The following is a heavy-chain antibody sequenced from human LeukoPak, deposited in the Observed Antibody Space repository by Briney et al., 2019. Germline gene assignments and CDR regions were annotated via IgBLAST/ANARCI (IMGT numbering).Heavy chain of an antibody. D-gene: IGHD2-2*01. J-gene: IGHJ4*02. CDR2: ISRSDDST. CDR3: ARGPPACSTNCCGYLDY. V-gene: IGHV3-23*01. CDR1: GFTLSNYA. Sequence: SGESLRLSCAASGFTLSNYATSWVRQAPGKGLEWVSGISRSDDSTYYADSVKGRFTISRDNSKNTVTLQMNSLRADDTAVYYCARGPPACSTNCCGYLDYWGQGTLVTVSS.